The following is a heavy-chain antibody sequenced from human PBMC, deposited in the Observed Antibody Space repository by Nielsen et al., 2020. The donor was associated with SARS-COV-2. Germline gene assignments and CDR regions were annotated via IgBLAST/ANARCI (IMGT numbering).Heavy chain of an antibody. Sequence: SLKISCAASGFTFDDYAMHWVRQAPGKGLKWVSGISWNSGSIGYADSVKGRFTISRDNAKNSLYLQMNSLRAEDTALYYCAKDPRENWYFDLWGRGTLVTVSS. V-gene: IGHV3-9*01. CDR3: AKDPRENWYFDL. CDR1: GFTFDDYA. J-gene: IGHJ2*01. CDR2: ISWNSGSI.